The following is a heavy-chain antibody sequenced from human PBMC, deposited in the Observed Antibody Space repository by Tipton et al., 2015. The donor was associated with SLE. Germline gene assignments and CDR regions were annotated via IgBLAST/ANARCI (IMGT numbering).Heavy chain of an antibody. CDR3: ARDGIAAN. Sequence: TLSLTCAVYGGSFSGYYWSWIRQPPGKGLEWIGCIYYSGSTYYNPSLKSRVTISVDTSKNQFSLKLSSVTAADTAVYYCARDGIAANWGQGTLVTVSS. CDR1: GGSFSGYY. V-gene: IGHV4-34*01. D-gene: IGHD6-13*01. CDR2: IYYSGST. J-gene: IGHJ4*02.